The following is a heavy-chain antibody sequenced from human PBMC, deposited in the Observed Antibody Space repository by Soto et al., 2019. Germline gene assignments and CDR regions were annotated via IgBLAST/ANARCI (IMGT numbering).Heavy chain of an antibody. D-gene: IGHD1-26*01. Sequence: EVQLVESGGGLVKPGGSLRLSCVVSGVSFSDYSMNWVRQAPGKGLEWVSLITGNSEDKYYAGSVKGRFTVSRDNAKKSLYLEMNSLTVEDTAVYYCARSGELLQTFDSWGQGTLVTVSS. CDR1: GVSFSDYS. J-gene: IGHJ4*02. V-gene: IGHV3-21*01. CDR2: ITGNSEDK. CDR3: ARSGELLQTFDS.